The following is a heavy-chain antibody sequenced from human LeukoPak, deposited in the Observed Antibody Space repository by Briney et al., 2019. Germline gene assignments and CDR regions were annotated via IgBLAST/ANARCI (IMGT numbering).Heavy chain of an antibody. CDR1: GGSFSGYY. V-gene: IGHV4-34*01. CDR3: ARWGHFDASGYFVVDY. J-gene: IGHJ4*02. D-gene: IGHD3-22*01. CDR2: INHSGST. Sequence: SETLSFTCAVYGGSFSGYYWNWIRQPPGKGLEWIGEINHSGSTDYNPSLESRVTISVDTSKSQFSLKLRSVTTTDTAVYYCARWGHFDASGYFVVDYWGQGALVTVSS.